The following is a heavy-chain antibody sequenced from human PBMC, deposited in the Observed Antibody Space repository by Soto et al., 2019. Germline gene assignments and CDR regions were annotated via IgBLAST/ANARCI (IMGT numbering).Heavy chain of an antibody. D-gene: IGHD3-16*01. J-gene: IGHJ5*02. CDR2: ISGSGGST. V-gene: IGHV3-23*01. CDR3: AKVRGMMLSSIAS. Sequence: GGSLRLSCAASGFTFSSYAMNWVRQAPGKGLEWVSAISGSGGSTYYADSVKGRFTISRDNSKNTLYLQMNSLRAEDTAVYYCAKVRGMMLSSIASWGQGTLVTVSA. CDR1: GFTFSSYA.